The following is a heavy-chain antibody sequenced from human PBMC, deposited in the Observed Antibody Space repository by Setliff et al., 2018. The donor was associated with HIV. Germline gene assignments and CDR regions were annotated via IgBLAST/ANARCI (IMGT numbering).Heavy chain of an antibody. CDR3: ARGIAALTASFDY. J-gene: IGHJ4*02. CDR2: ISATGST. Sequence: LSLTCTVSGGIISSDSFFWSWIRQPAGKGLEWIGHISATGSTNYNPSLKSRVTMSLDTSKDQFSLKLSSVTAADTALYYCARGIAALTASFDYWGQGSLVTVSS. CDR1: GGIISSDSFF. D-gene: IGHD2-21*02. V-gene: IGHV4-61*09.